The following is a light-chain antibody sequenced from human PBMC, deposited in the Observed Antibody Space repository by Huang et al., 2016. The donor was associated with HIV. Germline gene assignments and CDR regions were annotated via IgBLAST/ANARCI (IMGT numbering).Light chain of an antibody. CDR3: QQADSFPVT. V-gene: IGKV1D-12*01. CDR2: AAS. Sequence: DIQMTQSPSSVSASVGDRVTITCRASQDISSWLAWYQQKQGKAPKLLISAASTLQSGVPSRFSGRGSGKDFTLTINGLQPDDFATYFCQQADSFPVTFGGGTMVEI. J-gene: IGKJ4*01. CDR1: QDISSW.